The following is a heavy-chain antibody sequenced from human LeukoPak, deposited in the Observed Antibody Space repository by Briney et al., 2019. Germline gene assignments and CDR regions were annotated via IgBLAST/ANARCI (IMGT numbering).Heavy chain of an antibody. V-gene: IGHV3-30*03. D-gene: IGHD6-13*01. CDR1: GFTFSSNG. J-gene: IGHJ4*02. CDR3: ARDRSSSWAVDY. Sequence: GGSLRLSCAASGFTFSSNGMHWVRQAPGKGLEWEAVISHDGSDKYYGDSVKGRFSISRDNSKNTLYLQMNSLRAEDTALYYCARDRSSSWAVDYWGRGTLLTVSS. CDR2: ISHDGSDK.